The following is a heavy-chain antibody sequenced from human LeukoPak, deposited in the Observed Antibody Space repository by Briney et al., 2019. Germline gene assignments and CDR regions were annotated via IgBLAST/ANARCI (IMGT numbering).Heavy chain of an antibody. CDR2: ISGSGGST. CDR1: GFTFSSYG. D-gene: IGHD2-8*02. V-gene: IGHV3-23*01. CDR3: ARVVAGATAYYYYYMDV. J-gene: IGHJ6*03. Sequence: GGTLRLSCAASGFTFSSYGMSWVRQAPGKGLEWVSAISGSGGSTYYADSVKGRFTISRDNAKNSLYLQMNSLRAEDTAVYYCARVVAGATAYYYYYMDVWGKGTTVTISS.